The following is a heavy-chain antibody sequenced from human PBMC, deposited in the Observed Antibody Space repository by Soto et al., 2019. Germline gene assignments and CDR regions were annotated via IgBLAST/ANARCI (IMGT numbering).Heavy chain of an antibody. CDR2: IWYDGSNK. J-gene: IGHJ4*02. CDR3: AREVSVSYGSLYFDY. CDR1: GFTFSSYG. D-gene: IGHD5-18*01. Sequence: GGSLRLSCAASGFTFSSYGMHWVRQAPCKGLEWVAVIWYDGSNKYYADSVKGRFTISRDNSKNTLYLQMNSLRAEDTAVYYCAREVSVSYGSLYFDYWGQGTLVTVSS. V-gene: IGHV3-33*01.